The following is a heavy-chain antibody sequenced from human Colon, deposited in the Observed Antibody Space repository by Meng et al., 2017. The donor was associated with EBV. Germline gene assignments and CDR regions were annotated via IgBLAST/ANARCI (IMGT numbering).Heavy chain of an antibody. J-gene: IGHJ4*02. Sequence: VQLQESGPGLVEPSQPLSLTCTVSGGSMRSGNYYWSWIRQPPGKGLEWIGYIHHSGSAYYNPSLKSRVSISVDTSKSQFSLNLNSMTAADTAVYYCASFDHIPRRNYFDYWGQGTLVTVSS. CDR3: ASFDHIPRRNYFDY. CDR1: GGSMRSGNYY. V-gene: IGHV4-30-4*01. CDR2: IHHSGSA. D-gene: IGHD2-21*01.